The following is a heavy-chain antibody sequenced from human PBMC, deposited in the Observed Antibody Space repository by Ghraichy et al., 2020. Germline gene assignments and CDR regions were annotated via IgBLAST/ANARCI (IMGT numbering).Heavy chain of an antibody. D-gene: IGHD3-16*02. Sequence: SETLSLTCAVYGGSFSGYYWSWIRQPPGKGLEWIGEINHSGSTNYNPSLKSRVTISVDTSKNQFSLKLSSVTAADMAVYYCARVRITFGGVIVPAWFDPWGQGTLVTVSS. CDR3: ARVRITFGGVIVPAWFDP. J-gene: IGHJ5*02. CDR1: GGSFSGYY. CDR2: INHSGST. V-gene: IGHV4-34*01.